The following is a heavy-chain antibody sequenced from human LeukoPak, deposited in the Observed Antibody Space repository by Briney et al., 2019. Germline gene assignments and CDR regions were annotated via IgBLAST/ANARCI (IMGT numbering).Heavy chain of an antibody. J-gene: IGHJ6*03. CDR1: GGSISSYY. Sequence: PSETLSLTCTVSGGSISSYYWSWIRQPAGKGLEWIGRIYTSGSTNYNPSLKSRVTMSVDTSKNQFSLKLSSVTAADTAVYYCARGGDYGDFRIYYYYYYYMDVWGKGTTATISS. V-gene: IGHV4-4*07. CDR3: ARGGDYGDFRIYYYYYYYMDV. CDR2: IYTSGST. D-gene: IGHD4-17*01.